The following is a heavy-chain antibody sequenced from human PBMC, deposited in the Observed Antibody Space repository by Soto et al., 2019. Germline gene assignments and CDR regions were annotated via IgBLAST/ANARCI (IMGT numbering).Heavy chain of an antibody. J-gene: IGHJ4*01. CDR1: GGSISSGDYY. D-gene: IGHD2-8*01. CDR2: IYDSGST. CDR3: ARDNGVGR. V-gene: IGHV4-30-4*01. Sequence: QVQLQESGPGLVKPSQTLSLTCTVSGGSISSGDYYWSWIRQPPGKGLEWIGYIYDSGSTYYNSSLKSRVNITLGTSKNQFSLKLTSVTAAGTAVYYCARDNGVGRWGQGTLVTVSS.